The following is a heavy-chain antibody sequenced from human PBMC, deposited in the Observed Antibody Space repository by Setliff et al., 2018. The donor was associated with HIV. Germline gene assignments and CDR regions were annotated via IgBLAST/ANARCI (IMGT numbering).Heavy chain of an antibody. CDR1: GYSFTGYY. V-gene: IGHV1-2*06. J-gene: IGHJ4*02. D-gene: IGHD2-2*01. CDR2: INPKSGAT. Sequence: ASVKVSCKASGYSFTGYYVNWVRQAPGQGPEWMGRINPKSGATNLAQKFRGRVTLTRDTSVTTVYMELTSLRSDDTAVYYCARKDGVGYCDSNSCYGIGPIDFWGQGSLVTVSS. CDR3: ARKDGVGYCDSNSCYGIGPIDF.